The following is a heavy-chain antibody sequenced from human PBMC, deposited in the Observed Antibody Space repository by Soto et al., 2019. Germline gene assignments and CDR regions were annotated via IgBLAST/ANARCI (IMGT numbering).Heavy chain of an antibody. D-gene: IGHD3-22*01. V-gene: IGHV1-24*01. Sequence: ASVKVSCKVSGYTLTELSMHWVLQAPGKGLEWMGGFDPEDGETIYAQKFQGRVTMTEDTSTDTAYMELSSLRSEDTAVYYCATTLVSMIVVAHDAFDIWGQGTMVTVSS. CDR2: FDPEDGET. CDR3: ATTLVSMIVVAHDAFDI. CDR1: GYTLTELS. J-gene: IGHJ3*02.